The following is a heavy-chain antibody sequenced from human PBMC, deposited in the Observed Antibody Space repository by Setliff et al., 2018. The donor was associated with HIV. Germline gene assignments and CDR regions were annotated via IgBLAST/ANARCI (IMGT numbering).Heavy chain of an antibody. V-gene: IGHV4-4*07. Sequence: SETLSLTCAVYGGSFSDYYWSWIRQPAGKGLEWIGRIYTSGNTNYNPSLKSLKSRVTMSVDTSKNQFSLKLSSVTAADTAVYYCARDKTAVPRDVDAFDIWGQGTMVTVSS. D-gene: IGHD6-13*01. CDR3: ARDKTAVPRDVDAFDI. J-gene: IGHJ3*02. CDR1: GGSFSDYY. CDR2: IYTSGNT.